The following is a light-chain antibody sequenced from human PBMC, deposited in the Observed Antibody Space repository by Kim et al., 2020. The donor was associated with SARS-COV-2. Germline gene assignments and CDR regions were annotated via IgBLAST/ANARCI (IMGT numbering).Light chain of an antibody. V-gene: IGKV3-15*01. CDR3: QQYNNWPRT. CDR2: GAS. Sequence: SVSPGERATLSCRASQSLRSNLAWYQHKPGQAPRLLIYGASTRATGIPARFGGTGFGTEFTLTISSLQPEDFAVYFCQQYNNWPRTFGQGTKLEIK. J-gene: IGKJ2*01. CDR1: QSLRSN.